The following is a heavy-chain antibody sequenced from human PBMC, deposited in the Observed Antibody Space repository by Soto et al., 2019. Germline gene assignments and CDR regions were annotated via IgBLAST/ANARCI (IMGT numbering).Heavy chain of an antibody. CDR1: GGSISSYY. CDR2: IYTSGST. CDR3: ARGKGNNWNYAKQNWFDP. D-gene: IGHD1-7*01. V-gene: IGHV4-4*07. Sequence: QVQLQESGPGLVKPSETLSLTCTVSGGSISSYYWSWIRQPAGKGLEWIGRIYTSGSTNYNPSLKSRVTMSVDTSKNQFSLKLSSVTAADTAVYYCARGKGNNWNYAKQNWFDPWGQGTLVTVSS. J-gene: IGHJ5*02.